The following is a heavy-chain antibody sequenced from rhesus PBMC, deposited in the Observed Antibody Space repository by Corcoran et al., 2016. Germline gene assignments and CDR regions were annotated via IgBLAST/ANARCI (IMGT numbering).Heavy chain of an antibody. J-gene: IGHJ5-1*01. CDR1: GGSISGYF. D-gene: IGHD1-26*01. Sequence: QLQESGPGLLKPSETLSLTCTVSGGSISGYFWSWIRQFPGTGREWIGNISFNSAGTNYSPSLNGRVTISRDTSKSQFSLALTSLTAADTAIYYCARDSDDADWNNRFDVWGPGHLVTVSS. CDR2: ISFNSAGT. CDR3: ARDSDDADWNNRFDV. V-gene: IGHV4-81*01.